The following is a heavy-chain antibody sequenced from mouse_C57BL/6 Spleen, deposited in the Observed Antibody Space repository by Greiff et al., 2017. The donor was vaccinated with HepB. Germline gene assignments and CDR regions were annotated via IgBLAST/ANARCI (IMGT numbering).Heavy chain of an antibody. CDR1: GFTFSDYY. CDR3: ARVSYGNYALFDY. Sequence: EVMLVESEGGLVQPGSSMKLSCTASGFTFSDYYMAWVRQVPEKGLEWVANINYDGSSTYYLDSLKSRFIISRDNAKNILYLQMSSLKSEDTATYYCARVSYGNYALFDYWGQGTTLTVSS. D-gene: IGHD2-1*01. V-gene: IGHV5-16*01. CDR2: INYDGSST. J-gene: IGHJ2*01.